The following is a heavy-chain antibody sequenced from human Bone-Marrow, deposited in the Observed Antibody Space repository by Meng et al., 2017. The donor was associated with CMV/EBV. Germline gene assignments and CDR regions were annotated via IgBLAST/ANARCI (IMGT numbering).Heavy chain of an antibody. V-gene: IGHV1-2*02. CDR2: INPNSADT. CDR1: GYTFTDYY. Sequence: ASVKVSCKASGYTFTDYYIHWVRQAPGQGLDWMGWINPNSADTKYVQKFQGRVTMTRDTSIGTAYMEVRRLRSDETAVYYCARKGPTVDRPYYFDSWGQGTLVTVSS. D-gene: IGHD3-9*01. CDR3: ARKGPTVDRPYYFDS. J-gene: IGHJ4*02.